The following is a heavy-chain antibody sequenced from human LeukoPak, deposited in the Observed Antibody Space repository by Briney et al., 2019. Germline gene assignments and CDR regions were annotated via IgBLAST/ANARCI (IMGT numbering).Heavy chain of an antibody. CDR1: GDSVSSISVT. V-gene: IGHV6-1*01. CDR3: ARARSGSFDL. Sequence: SQTLSLTCAISGDSVSSISVTWNWIRQSPSRGLEWLGRTYYRSKWFNDFAVSVKSRITINPDTSKNQFSLQLNSVTPEDTAVYYCARARSGSFDLWGQGTLVTVSS. CDR2: TYYRSKWFN. D-gene: IGHD1-26*01. J-gene: IGHJ4*02.